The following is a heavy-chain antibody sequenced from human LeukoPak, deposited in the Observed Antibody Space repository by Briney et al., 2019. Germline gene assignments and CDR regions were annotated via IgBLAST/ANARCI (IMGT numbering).Heavy chain of an antibody. CDR3: ARSGSGWFDY. CDR2: IYYSGST. J-gene: IGHJ4*02. Sequence: SETLSLTCTVSGGSISSYYWGWIRQPPGKGLEWIGSIYYSGSTYYKPSLKSRVTISVDTSKNQFSLKLSSVTAADTAVYYCARSGSGWFDYWGQGTLVTVSS. D-gene: IGHD6-19*01. CDR1: GGSISSYY. V-gene: IGHV4-39*01.